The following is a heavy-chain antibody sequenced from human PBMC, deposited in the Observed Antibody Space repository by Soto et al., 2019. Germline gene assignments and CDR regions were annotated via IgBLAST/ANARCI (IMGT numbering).Heavy chain of an antibody. Sequence: QVQLVQSGAEVKKPGSSVKVSCKASGGTFSSYAISWVRQAPGQGLEWMGGIIPIFGTANYEQKFQGRVTITADECTSTAYMELSSLRSEDTAVYYCARGGGEYSSGWYEGYYYYGMDVWGQGTTVTVSS. CDR1: GGTFSSYA. V-gene: IGHV1-69*01. D-gene: IGHD6-19*01. CDR2: IIPIFGTA. J-gene: IGHJ6*02. CDR3: ARGGGEYSSGWYEGYYYYGMDV.